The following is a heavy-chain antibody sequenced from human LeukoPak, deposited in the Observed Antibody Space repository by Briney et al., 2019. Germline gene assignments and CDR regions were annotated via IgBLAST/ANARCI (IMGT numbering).Heavy chain of an antibody. CDR3: AGRYCTGVNCFAASYMCMDV. V-gene: IGHV3-7*01. CDR1: GLTFSRNC. CDR2: SKKDGSEK. J-gene: IGHJ6*03. D-gene: IGHD2-8*02. Sequence: GGSLRLSCAASGLTFSRNCMTWFRKPPGKGMEWVANSKKDGSEKYYLNSVKGRFTTSRENADRSLYLQMTSLRVDDTAVYFCAGRYCTGVNCFAASYMCMDVWGKGTTVTVSS.